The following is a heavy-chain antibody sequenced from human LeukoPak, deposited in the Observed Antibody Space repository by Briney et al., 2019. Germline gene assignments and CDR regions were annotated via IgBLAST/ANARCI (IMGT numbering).Heavy chain of an antibody. Sequence: SETLSLTCTVSGYSISSGYYWGWIRQPPGKGLEWIGSIYHSGSTYYNPSLKSRVTISVDTSKNQFSLKLNSVTAADTAVYYCARVISSDAFDIWGQGTMVTVSS. CDR1: GYSISSGYY. D-gene: IGHD2/OR15-2a*01. CDR2: IYHSGST. V-gene: IGHV4-38-2*02. CDR3: ARVISSDAFDI. J-gene: IGHJ3*02.